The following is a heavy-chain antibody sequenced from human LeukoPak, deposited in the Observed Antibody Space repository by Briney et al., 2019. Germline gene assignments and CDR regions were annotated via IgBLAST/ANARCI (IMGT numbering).Heavy chain of an antibody. CDR3: ARKVPATASVDY. V-gene: IGHV3-7*04. J-gene: IGHJ4*02. CDR2: INQDGSEK. D-gene: IGHD2-2*01. CDR1: GFTFSSYW. Sequence: GGSLRLSCAASGFTFSSYWVTWVRQAPGKGLEWVANINQDGSEKYYVNSVKGRFTISRDNAKNSLYLQVNSLRAEDTAVYYCARKVPATASVDYWGQGTLVTVSS.